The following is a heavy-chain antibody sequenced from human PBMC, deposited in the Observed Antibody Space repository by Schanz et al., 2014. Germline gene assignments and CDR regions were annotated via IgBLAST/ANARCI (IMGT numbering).Heavy chain of an antibody. J-gene: IGHJ3*02. CDR3: ARKMKLGVYGGKGHDSLDI. V-gene: IGHV3-23*04. CDR1: EFTFSTDA. CDR2: ISASGGDT. Sequence: EVQLAESGGGLVQPGGSLRLSCAASEFTFSTDAMSWVRQAPGKGLEWLSVISASGGDTYYADSVTGRFTISRDNAKNTLYLQMNTLRAEDTAVYYCARKMKLGVYGGKGHDSLDIWGEGTMVTVSS. D-gene: IGHD4-17*01.